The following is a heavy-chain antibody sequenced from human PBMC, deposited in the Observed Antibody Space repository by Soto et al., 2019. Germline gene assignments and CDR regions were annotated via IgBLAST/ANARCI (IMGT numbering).Heavy chain of an antibody. V-gene: IGHV1-18*01. CDR3: ARMVVVVVAATPEWFDP. Sequence: GASVKVSCKASGYTFTSYGISWVRQAPGQGLEWMGWISAYNGNTNYAQKLQGRVTMTTDTSTSTAYMELRSLRSDDTAVYYCARMVVVVVAATPEWFDPWGQGTLVTVS. CDR1: GYTFTSYG. CDR2: ISAYNGNT. J-gene: IGHJ5*02. D-gene: IGHD2-15*01.